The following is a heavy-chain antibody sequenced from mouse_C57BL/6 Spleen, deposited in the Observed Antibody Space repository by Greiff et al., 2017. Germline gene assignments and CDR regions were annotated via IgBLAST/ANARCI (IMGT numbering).Heavy chain of an antibody. CDR1: GFNIKDYY. CDR3: TTHYYGSSPPYWYFDV. D-gene: IGHD1-1*01. V-gene: IGHV14-1*01. J-gene: IGHJ1*03. CDR2: IDPEDGDT. Sequence: VQLKQSGAELVRPGASVKLSCTASGFNIKDYYMHWVKQRPEQGLEWIGRIDPEDGDTEYAPKFQGKATMTADTSSNTAYLQLSSLTSEDTAVYYCTTHYYGSSPPYWYFDVWGTGTTVTVSS.